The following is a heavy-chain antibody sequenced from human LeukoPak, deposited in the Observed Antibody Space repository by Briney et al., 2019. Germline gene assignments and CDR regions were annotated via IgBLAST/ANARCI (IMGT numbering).Heavy chain of an antibody. D-gene: IGHD1-14*01. CDR2: ISYDGNNK. CDR3: ARDPEATYYFDY. V-gene: IGHV3-30-3*01. J-gene: IGHJ4*02. CDR1: GFTFSSYA. Sequence: GGSLRLSCAASGFTFSSYAMHWVRQAPGKGLEWVAVISYDGNNKYYADSVKGRFTISRDNSKNTLYLQMNSLRAEDTAVYYCARDPEATYYFDYWGQGTLVTVSS.